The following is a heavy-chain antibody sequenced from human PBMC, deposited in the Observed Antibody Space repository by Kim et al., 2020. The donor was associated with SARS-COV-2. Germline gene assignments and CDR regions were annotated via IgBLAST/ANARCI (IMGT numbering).Heavy chain of an antibody. CDR2: ISAYNFKT. Sequence: ASVKVSCKASGYTFTSYGISWLRQAPGQGIEWMGWISAYNFKTNYAQKFQGRITTTTDTSTSTAYMELRSLRSDDTAVYFCARDGPDYGDYGNFDYWGQG. D-gene: IGHD4-17*01. J-gene: IGHJ4*02. CDR3: ARDGPDYGDYGNFDY. V-gene: IGHV1-18*01. CDR1: GYTFTSYG.